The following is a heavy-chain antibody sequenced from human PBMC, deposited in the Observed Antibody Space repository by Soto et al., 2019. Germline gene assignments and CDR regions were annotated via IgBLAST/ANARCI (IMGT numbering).Heavy chain of an antibody. CDR1: GGSISSSSYY. J-gene: IGHJ6*02. D-gene: IGHD3-16*01. CDR3: ARHNGPLYVGYYYDMDV. V-gene: IGHV4-39*01. CDR2: IYYSGYT. Sequence: SDTLSLTCTVSGGSISSSSYYWGWIRQPPGKGLEWIGSIYYSGYTCYNPSLKSRVTISVDTSKNQFSLKLSSVTAADTAVYYCARHNGPLYVGYYYDMDVWGQGTTVTVSS.